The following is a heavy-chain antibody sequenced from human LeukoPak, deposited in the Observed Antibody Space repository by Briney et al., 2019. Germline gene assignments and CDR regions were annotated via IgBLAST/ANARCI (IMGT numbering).Heavy chain of an antibody. CDR1: GYTFTSYD. V-gene: IGHV1-8*01. J-gene: IGHJ4*02. Sequence: ASVKVSCKASGYTFTSYDINWVRQATGQGLEWMGWMIPNSGNTGYAQKFQGRVTMTRNTSISTAYMELSSLRSEDTAVYYCPRDEEVRGVHGRVWGGYWGQGTLVTVSS. CDR3: PRDEEVRGVHGRVWGGY. CDR2: MIPNSGNT. D-gene: IGHD3-10*01.